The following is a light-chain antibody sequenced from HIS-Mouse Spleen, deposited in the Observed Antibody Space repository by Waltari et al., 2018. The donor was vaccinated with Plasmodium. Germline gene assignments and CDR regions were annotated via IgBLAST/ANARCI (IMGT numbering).Light chain of an antibody. Sequence: DMQMTQSPSSLSASVGDRVTITCQASQDISNYFNWYQQKPGKAPKLLIYEASNLETGVPSRFSGSGSGTDFTFTISSLQPEDIATYYCQQYDNLPYTFGQGTKLEIK. CDR1: QDISNY. CDR2: EAS. CDR3: QQYDNLPYT. V-gene: IGKV1-33*01. J-gene: IGKJ2*01.